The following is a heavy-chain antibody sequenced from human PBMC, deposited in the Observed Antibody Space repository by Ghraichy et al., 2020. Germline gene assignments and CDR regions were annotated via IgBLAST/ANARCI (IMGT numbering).Heavy chain of an antibody. CDR1: GFTFSSYA. J-gene: IGHJ6*03. Sequence: GGSLRLSCAASGFTFSSYAMSWVRQAPGKGLEWVSAISGSGGSTYYADSVKGRFTISGEHSKNTLYLQMNSRRAEDTAVYYWDSIGAAGFIDYYYYMDVWVKGTTVTVSS. CDR3: DSIGAAGFIDYYYYMDV. V-gene: IGHV3-23*01. CDR2: ISGSGGST. D-gene: IGHD6-13*01.